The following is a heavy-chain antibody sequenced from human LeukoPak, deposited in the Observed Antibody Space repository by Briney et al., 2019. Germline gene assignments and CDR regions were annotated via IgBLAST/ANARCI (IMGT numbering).Heavy chain of an antibody. V-gene: IGHV1-46*01. CDR2: INPSGGST. CDR3: ARPSAPVMLNAFDI. CDR1: GYTFTSYY. J-gene: IGHJ3*02. D-gene: IGHD2-8*01. Sequence: GASVKVSCKASGYTFTSYYIHWVRQAPGQGLEWMGIINPSGGSTDYAQKFQGRVTVTRDTSTSTVYMELSSLRSEDTAIYYCARPSAPVMLNAFDIWGQGTMVTVSS.